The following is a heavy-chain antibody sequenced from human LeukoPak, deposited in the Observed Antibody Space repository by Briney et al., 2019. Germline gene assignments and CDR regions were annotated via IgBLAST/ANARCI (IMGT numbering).Heavy chain of an antibody. CDR1: GFTFDDYG. Sequence: GGSLRLSCAASGFTFDDYGMTWVRQAPGKGLEWVSIISSGSSAIFSADALKGRFTISRDDAKNLLYLDMNSLRAEDTAVYYCARGHTAVTRHFDFWGQGTLVTVSS. V-gene: IGHV3-21*01. CDR3: ARGHTAVTRHFDF. CDR2: ISSGSSAI. J-gene: IGHJ4*02. D-gene: IGHD4-17*01.